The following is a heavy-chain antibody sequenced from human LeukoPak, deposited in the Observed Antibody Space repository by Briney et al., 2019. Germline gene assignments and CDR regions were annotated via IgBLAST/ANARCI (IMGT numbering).Heavy chain of an antibody. V-gene: IGHV3-30*02. CDR2: IRYDGSNI. D-gene: IGHD2-2*01. CDR1: GFTFSSYG. Sequence: GGSLRLSCAASGFTFSSYGMHWVRQAPGKGLEWVAFIRYDGSNIYYADSVKGRFTISRDNSKNTLYLQMNSLRAEDTAVYNCATQESSTIVVVPAVPPDYWGQGTLVTVSS. CDR3: ATQESSTIVVVPAVPPDY. J-gene: IGHJ4*02.